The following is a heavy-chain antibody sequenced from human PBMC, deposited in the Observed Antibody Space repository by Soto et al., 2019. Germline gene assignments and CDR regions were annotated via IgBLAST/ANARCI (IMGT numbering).Heavy chain of an antibody. CDR3: ASSYCSGGSCYYDY. D-gene: IGHD2-15*01. Sequence: SVKVSCKASGGTFSSYTISWVRQAPGQGLEWMGRIIPILGIANYAQKFQGRVTITADKSTSTAYMELSSLRSEDTAVYYCASSYCSGGSCYYDYWGQGTLVTVSS. J-gene: IGHJ4*02. CDR2: IIPILGIA. V-gene: IGHV1-69*02. CDR1: GGTFSSYT.